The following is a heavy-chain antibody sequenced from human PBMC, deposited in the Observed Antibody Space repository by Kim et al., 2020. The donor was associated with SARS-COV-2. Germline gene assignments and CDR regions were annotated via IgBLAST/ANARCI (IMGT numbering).Heavy chain of an antibody. CDR3: ARDLIYRGMDV. CDR1: GFTVSSNY. Sequence: GGSLRLSCAASGFTVSSNYMSWVRQAPGKGLEWVSVIYSGGSTFYADSVKGRFTISRDNSKNTLYLQMNSLRAEDTAGYYCARDLIYRGMDVWGQGTTVTVSS. CDR2: IYSGGST. J-gene: IGHJ6*02. V-gene: IGHV3-66*02. D-gene: IGHD2-8*01.